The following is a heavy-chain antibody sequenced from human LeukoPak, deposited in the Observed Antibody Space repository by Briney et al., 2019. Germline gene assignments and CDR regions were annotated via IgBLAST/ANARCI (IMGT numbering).Heavy chain of an antibody. CDR1: GFTFSGSA. V-gene: IGHV3-73*01. J-gene: IGHJ5*02. CDR3: TRLGTTVVTPEIP. CDR2: IRSKANSYAT. D-gene: IGHD4-23*01. Sequence: GGSLRLSCAASGFTFSGSAMHWVRQASGKGLEWVGRIRSKANSYATAYAASVKGRFTISRDDSKNTAYLQMNSLKTEDTAVYYCTRLGTTVVTPEIPWGQGTLVTVSS.